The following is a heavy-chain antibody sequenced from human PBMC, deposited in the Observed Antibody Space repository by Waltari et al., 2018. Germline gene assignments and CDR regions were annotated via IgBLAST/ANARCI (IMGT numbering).Heavy chain of an antibody. D-gene: IGHD4-17*01. CDR1: GYSNSSGYY. V-gene: IGHV4-38-2*02. J-gene: IGHJ4*02. Sequence: QVQLQESGPGLVKPSETLSLTCTVSGYSNSSGYYWGWIRQPPGKGLEWIGSIDHSGSTYYNPSLKSRVTISVDTSKNQFSLKLSSVTAADTAVYYCASTRGPYGDYDYWGQGTLVTVSS. CDR2: IDHSGST. CDR3: ASTRGPYGDYDY.